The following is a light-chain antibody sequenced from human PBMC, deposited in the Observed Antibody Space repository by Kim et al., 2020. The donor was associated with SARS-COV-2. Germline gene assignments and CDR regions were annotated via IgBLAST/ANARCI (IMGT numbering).Light chain of an antibody. Sequence: EIVLTQSPATLSLSPGEGPTLSCRASESIGGQLGWYQQKPVQAPRLLIFDTSKRAAGIPARFSGSGSETDFTLTISSLEPEDFAVYFCQQRSNWPLTFGGGTKVDIK. CDR1: ESIGGQ. CDR3: QQRSNWPLT. V-gene: IGKV3-11*01. J-gene: IGKJ4*01. CDR2: DTS.